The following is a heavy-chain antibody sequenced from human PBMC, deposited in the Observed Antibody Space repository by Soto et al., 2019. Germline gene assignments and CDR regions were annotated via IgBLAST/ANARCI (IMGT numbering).Heavy chain of an antibody. J-gene: IGHJ4*02. D-gene: IGHD3-22*01. Sequence: QLLESGGNLVQPGGSLRLSCVAAGFTFSTYTMSWVRQAPGKGPEWVAGFYGGGSTSTFYADSVKGRFSISRDNYKNMLYLQINSLRAEDTAVYYRTKDRHPDGSWSFDCWGQGPLVTVSS. CDR3: TKDRHPDGSWSFDC. V-gene: IGHV3-23*01. CDR1: GFTFSTYT. CDR2: FYGGGSTST.